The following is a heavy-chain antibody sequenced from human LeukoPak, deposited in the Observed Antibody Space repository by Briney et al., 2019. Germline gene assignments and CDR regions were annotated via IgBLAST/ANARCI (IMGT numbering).Heavy chain of an antibody. D-gene: IGHD3-16*01. CDR1: GGSISSYY. CDR3: ARFGLGDAFDI. J-gene: IGHJ3*02. V-gene: IGHV4-39*01. CDR2: IYYSGST. Sequence: SETLSLTCTVSGGSISSYYWSWIRQPPGKGLEWIGSIYYSGSTYYNPSLKSRVTISVDTSKNQFSLKLSSVTAADTAVYYCARFGLGDAFDIWGQGTMVTVSS.